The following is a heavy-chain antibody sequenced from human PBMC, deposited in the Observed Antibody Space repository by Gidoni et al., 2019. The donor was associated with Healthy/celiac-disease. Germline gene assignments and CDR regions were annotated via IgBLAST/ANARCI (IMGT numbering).Heavy chain of an antibody. CDR2: IWYDGSNK. CDR3: ARDTEYSSGWYSVWGYYYGMDV. J-gene: IGHJ6*02. V-gene: IGHV3-33*01. CDR1: GFTFSSYG. Sequence: QVQLVESGGGVVQPGRSLRLSCAASGFTFSSYGMQWVRQAPGKGLEWVAVIWYDGSNKYYADSVKCRFTISRDNSKNTLYLQMNSLRAEDTAVYYCARDTEYSSGWYSVWGYYYGMDVWGQGTTVTVSS. D-gene: IGHD6-19*01.